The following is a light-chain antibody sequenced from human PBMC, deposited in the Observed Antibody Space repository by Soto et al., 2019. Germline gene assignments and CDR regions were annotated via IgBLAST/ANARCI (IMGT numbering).Light chain of an antibody. CDR2: DTN. CDR1: TGAVTTGHY. J-gene: IGLJ2*01. Sequence: QAVVTQERALTVSPGGTVTLTCGSNTGAVTTGHYPYWFQQKPGQAPRTLIYDTNNKHSWTPARFSGSLLGGKAALTLSGAQPEDEADYYCLLSYRGVAVFGGGTKVTVL. CDR3: LLSYRGVAV. V-gene: IGLV7-46*01.